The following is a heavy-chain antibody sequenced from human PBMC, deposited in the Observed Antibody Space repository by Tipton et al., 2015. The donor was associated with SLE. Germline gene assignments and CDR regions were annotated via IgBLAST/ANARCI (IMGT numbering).Heavy chain of an antibody. CDR3: ARVPLFTIFGVVTPGAFDI. Sequence: GLVKPSETLSLTCAVSGGSISSSNWWSWVRQPPGKGLEWIGEIYHSGSTNYNPSLKSRVTISVDKSKNQFSLKLSSVTAADTAVYYCARVPLFTIFGVVTPGAFDIWGQGTMVTVSS. V-gene: IGHV4-4*02. CDR2: IYHSGST. J-gene: IGHJ3*02. CDR1: GGSISSSNW. D-gene: IGHD3-3*01.